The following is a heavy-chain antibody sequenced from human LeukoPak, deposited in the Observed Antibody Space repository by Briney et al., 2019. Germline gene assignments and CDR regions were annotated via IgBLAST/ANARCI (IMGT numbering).Heavy chain of an antibody. CDR1: GFTFSDYY. J-gene: IGHJ4*02. CDR2: ISSRGKTI. D-gene: IGHD3-22*01. V-gene: IGHV3-11*01. CDR3: ARDYDSSGSHYVGH. Sequence: TGGSLRLSCAASGFTFSDYYMSWIRQAPGKGLEWLSYISSRGKTIYYADSVKGRFTISRDNAKNSLYLQMNSLRAEDTAVYYCARDYDSSGSHYVGHWGQGTLVTVSS.